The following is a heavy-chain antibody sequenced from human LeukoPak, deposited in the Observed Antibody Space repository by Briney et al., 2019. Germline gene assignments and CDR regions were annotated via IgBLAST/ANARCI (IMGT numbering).Heavy chain of an antibody. J-gene: IGHJ5*02. V-gene: IGHV4-59*08. CDR3: ARRVVGLGGYWFDP. D-gene: IGHD3/OR15-3a*01. CDR2: IDNSGSA. CDR1: GVSVKSYY. Sequence: SETLSLTCTVSGVSVKSYYWSWIRQPPGKRLEWIGYIDNSGSANRNPSLKSRVTISADTSKNQFFLKLSSVTAADTAVYYCARRVVGLGGYWFDPWGQGTLVTVSS.